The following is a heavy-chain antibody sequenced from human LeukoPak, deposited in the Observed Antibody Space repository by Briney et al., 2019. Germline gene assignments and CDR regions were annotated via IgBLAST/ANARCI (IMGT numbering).Heavy chain of an antibody. J-gene: IGHJ6*02. Sequence: PGGSLRLSCAASGFTFSSYAMSWVRLAPGKGLEWVSAISGSGGSTYYADSVKGRFTISRDNSKNTLYLQMNSLRAEDTAVYYCAKYGGEMASTWYYYYYGMDVWGQGTTVTVSS. CDR2: ISGSGGST. CDR3: AKYGGEMASTWYYYYYGMDV. V-gene: IGHV3-23*01. D-gene: IGHD5-24*01. CDR1: GFTFSSYA.